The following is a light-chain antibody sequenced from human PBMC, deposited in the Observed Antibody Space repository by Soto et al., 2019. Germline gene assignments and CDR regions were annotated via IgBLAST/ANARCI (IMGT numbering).Light chain of an antibody. V-gene: IGKV3-11*01. CDR1: QSVSSY. CDR2: DAS. J-gene: IGKJ4*01. CDR3: QQRSTWPLT. Sequence: EIVLTQSPATLSLSPGERATLSCRASQSVSSYLAWYQHIPGQAPRLLIYDASNRATGIPARFSGSGSGTDFTLTVSSLEPEDFALYYCQQRSTWPLTFGGGTKVEIK.